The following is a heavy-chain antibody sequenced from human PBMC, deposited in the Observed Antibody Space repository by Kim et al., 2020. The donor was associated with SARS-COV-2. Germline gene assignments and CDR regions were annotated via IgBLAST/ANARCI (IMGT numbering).Heavy chain of an antibody. CDR3: ARSDGVVPAAH. V-gene: IGHV1-18*01. D-gene: IGHD2-2*01. CDR2: T. J-gene: IGHJ4*02. Sequence: TNYAQKRQGRVTMTTDTSTSTAYMELRSLRSDDTAVYYCARSDGVVPAAHWGQGTLVTVSS.